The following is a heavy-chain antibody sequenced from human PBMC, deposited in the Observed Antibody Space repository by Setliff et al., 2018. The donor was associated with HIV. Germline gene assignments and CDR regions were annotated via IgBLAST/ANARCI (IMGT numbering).Heavy chain of an antibody. Sequence: GGSLRLSCAASGFTFSDRYMDWVRQAPGKGLEWVGRIRNKANSYTTEYAASVKGRFSISRDDSKNSLYLQMNSLRAEDTAVYYCAKVRGRWGPLADHYFDHWGQGTLVTVSS. V-gene: IGHV3-72*01. CDR1: GFTFSDRY. D-gene: IGHD3-10*01. J-gene: IGHJ4*02. CDR3: AKVRGRWGPLADHYFDH. CDR2: IRNKANSYTT.